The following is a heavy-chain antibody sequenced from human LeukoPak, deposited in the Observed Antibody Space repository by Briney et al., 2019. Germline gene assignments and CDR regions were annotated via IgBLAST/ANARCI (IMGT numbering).Heavy chain of an antibody. J-gene: IGHJ4*02. D-gene: IGHD3-22*01. V-gene: IGHV4-38-2*01. CDR2: VYHTGST. Sequence: SETLSLTCAVSGYSISSGYYWVWIRQPPGKGLEWIGSVYHTGSTYYHPSLKSRVTISLDTSKNQFSLKLSSVTAADTAVYYCARGIRITMIVVVITTGLYYFDYWGQGTLVTVSS. CDR1: GYSISSGYY. CDR3: ARGIRITMIVVVITTGLYYFDY.